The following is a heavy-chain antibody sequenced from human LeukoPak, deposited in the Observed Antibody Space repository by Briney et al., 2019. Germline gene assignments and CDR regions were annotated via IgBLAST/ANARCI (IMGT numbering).Heavy chain of an antibody. CDR3: ARRPAARNRPSDY. V-gene: IGHV4-39*07. D-gene: IGHD2-2*01. Sequence: PSETLSLTCSVSGDSISGSSYYWGWIRQPPGKGLEWIGSIYYSGSTYYNPSLKSRVTISVDTSKNQFSLKLSSVTAADTAVYYCARRPAARNRPSDYWGQGTLVTVSS. CDR2: IYYSGST. J-gene: IGHJ4*02. CDR1: GDSISGSSYY.